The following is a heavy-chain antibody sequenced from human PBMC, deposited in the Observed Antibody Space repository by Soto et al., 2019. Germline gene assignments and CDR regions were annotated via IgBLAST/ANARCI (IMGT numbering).Heavy chain of an antibody. J-gene: IGHJ4*02. D-gene: IGHD2-15*01. CDR2: ISGSGGST. CDR3: AKDLDGGNPFYVFDY. V-gene: IGHV3-23*01. Sequence: GGSLRLSCAAAGCTFSSYAMSWVRQAPGKGLEWVSAISGSGGSTYYADSVKGRFTISRDNSKNTLYLQMNSLRAEDTAVYYCAKDLDGGNPFYVFDYWGQGTLVTVSS. CDR1: GCTFSSYA.